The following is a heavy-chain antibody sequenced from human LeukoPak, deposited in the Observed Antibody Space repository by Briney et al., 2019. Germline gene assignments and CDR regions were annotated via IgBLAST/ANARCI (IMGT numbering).Heavy chain of an antibody. CDR1: GDSVSSNDAA. J-gene: IGHJ4*02. V-gene: IGHV6-1*01. Sequence: SQTLSLTCAISGDSVSSNDAAWNWIRQSPSRGLEWLGRTFYRSKWYYDSAVSVKSRITINPDTSKNQFSLNMNSVTAADTAIYYCARHGGRYNWSPSDWGQGSLVTVSA. CDR2: TFYRSKWYY. CDR3: ARHGGRYNWSPSD. D-gene: IGHD1-20*01.